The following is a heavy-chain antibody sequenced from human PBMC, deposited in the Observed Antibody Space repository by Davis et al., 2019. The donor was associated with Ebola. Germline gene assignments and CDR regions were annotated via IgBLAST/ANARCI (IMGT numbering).Heavy chain of an antibody. CDR1: GDSIRSYHW. Sequence: GSLRLSCAVSGDSIRSYHWWSWVRQSPERGLEWIGEIFHNARTNYNPSLQSRVTISVDTSENQFSLNLNSVTAADTAVYFCVSQSAAILGMPGYFFDRWGQGTLVTVSS. J-gene: IGHJ4*02. V-gene: IGHV4-4*01. CDR3: VSQSAAILGMPGYFFDR. CDR2: IFHNART. D-gene: IGHD6-25*01.